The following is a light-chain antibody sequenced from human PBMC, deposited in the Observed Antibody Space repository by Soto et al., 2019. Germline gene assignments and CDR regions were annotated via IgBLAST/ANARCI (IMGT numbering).Light chain of an antibody. CDR2: ADS. CDR3: HVWDSNSDHVV. Sequence: SYELTQPPSVSVAPGQTARITCGGSNIASKSVHWYQQKPGQAPVLVLYADSDRPSGIPERFSGSNSGNTATLTISRVEAGDEADYFCHVWDSNSDHVVFGGGTKVTVL. V-gene: IGLV3-21*02. J-gene: IGLJ3*02. CDR1: NIASKS.